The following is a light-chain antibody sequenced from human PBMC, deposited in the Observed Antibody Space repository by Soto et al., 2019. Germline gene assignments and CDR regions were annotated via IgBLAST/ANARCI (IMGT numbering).Light chain of an antibody. CDR2: GAS. CDR1: QSVSSSY. CDR3: QQYGGSRT. Sequence: DIVLTQSPGTLSLSPGERATLSCRSSQSVSSSYLAWYQHKRGQAPRLLIYGASSRATGIPDRFSGSGSGTDFTLTLSRLEPEDFAVYYCQQYGGSRTFGQGTKVEIK. V-gene: IGKV3-20*01. J-gene: IGKJ1*01.